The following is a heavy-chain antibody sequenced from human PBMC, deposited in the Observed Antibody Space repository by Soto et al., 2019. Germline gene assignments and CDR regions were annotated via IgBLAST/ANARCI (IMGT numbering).Heavy chain of an antibody. V-gene: IGHV3-30*18. D-gene: IGHD6-13*01. J-gene: IGHJ5*02. CDR1: GFEFNTYG. CDR2: ISFDGGNQ. CDR3: AKDSSVTAAGSGGWFDL. Sequence: QVQLVQSGGGVVQPGRSLRLSCAASGFEFNTYGLHWVRQAPGKGLEWVAGISFDGGNQYYADSVKGRFTISRDKSNNTLYLQMNSLGAEDTATYYCAKDSSVTAAGSGGWFDLWGQGTLVIVSS.